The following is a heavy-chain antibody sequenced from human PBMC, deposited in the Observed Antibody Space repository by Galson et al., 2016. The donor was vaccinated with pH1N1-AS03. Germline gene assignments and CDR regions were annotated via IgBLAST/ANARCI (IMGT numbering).Heavy chain of an antibody. V-gene: IGHV3-53*01. CDR2: IYGGGDT. CDR3: AREPWGSTQGEY. Sequence: SLRLSCAASGFTINNNYMSWVRQAPGKGLEWVSVIYGGGDTFYADSVKGRFTISRDNSKNTVYIQMTSLRVEDTAVHYCAREPWGSTQGEYWGQGTLVPVSS. D-gene: IGHD3-16*01. J-gene: IGHJ4*02. CDR1: GFTINNNY.